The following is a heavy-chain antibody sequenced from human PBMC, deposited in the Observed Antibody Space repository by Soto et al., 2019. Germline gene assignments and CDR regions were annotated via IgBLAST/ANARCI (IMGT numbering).Heavy chain of an antibody. D-gene: IGHD5-12*01. CDR3: AKVPTGEMATIFQAFDI. V-gene: IGHV3-23*01. Sequence: GGSLRLSCAASGFTFSSYAMSWVRQAPGKGLEWVSAISHSGGSTYYADSVKGRFTISRDNSKNTLYLQMNTLRGEDTAVYYCAKVPTGEMATIFQAFDIWGQGTMVTVSS. CDR2: ISHSGGST. CDR1: GFTFSSYA. J-gene: IGHJ3*02.